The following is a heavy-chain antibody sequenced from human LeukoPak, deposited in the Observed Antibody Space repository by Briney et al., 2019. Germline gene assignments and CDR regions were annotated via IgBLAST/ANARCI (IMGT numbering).Heavy chain of an antibody. CDR2: ISYDGSNK. D-gene: IGHD3-9*01. Sequence: GGSLRLSCAASGCTFSSYGMHWVRQAPGKGLEWVAVISYDGSNKYYADSVKGRFTISRDNSKNTLYLQMNSLRAEDTAVYYCAKDREYRLRYFDWASFDYWGQGTLVTVSS. V-gene: IGHV3-30*18. J-gene: IGHJ4*02. CDR3: AKDREYRLRYFDWASFDY. CDR1: GCTFSSYG.